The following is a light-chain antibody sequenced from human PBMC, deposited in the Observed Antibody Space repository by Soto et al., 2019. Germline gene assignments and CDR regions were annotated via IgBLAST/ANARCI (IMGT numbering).Light chain of an antibody. J-gene: IGKJ3*01. CDR1: QSISRN. V-gene: IGKV3-15*01. CDR2: GAS. Sequence: EIVMTQSPATLSVSPGERATLSCRASQSISRNLAWYQQKPGQSPRPLIYGASTRATGIPATFSGSGAGTEFTLTISSLQPEDFGVYYCEQYNNWPLTFGPGTKVDSK. CDR3: EQYNNWPLT.